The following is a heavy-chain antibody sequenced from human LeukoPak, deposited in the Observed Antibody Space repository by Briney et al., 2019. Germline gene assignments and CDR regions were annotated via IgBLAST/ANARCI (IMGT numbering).Heavy chain of an antibody. CDR3: AAQVYDFWSGTYFDY. D-gene: IGHD3-3*01. J-gene: IGHJ4*02. CDR2: IYTSGST. V-gene: IGHV4-61*02. Sequence: SETLSLTCTVSGGSISSSSYYWSWIRQPAGKGLEWIGRIYTSGSTNYNPSLKSRVTMSVDTSKNQFSLKLSSVTAADTAVCYCAAQVYDFWSGTYFDYWGQGTLVTVS. CDR1: GGSISSSSYY.